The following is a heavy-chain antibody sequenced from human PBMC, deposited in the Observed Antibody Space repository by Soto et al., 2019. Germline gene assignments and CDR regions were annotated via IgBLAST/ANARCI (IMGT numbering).Heavy chain of an antibody. Sequence: QLHLQESGPGLVKPSETLSLTCSVSGGSISSFTYYWGWIRQPPGKGLEWIGTVYYNENTYYNPSLKSRVTITVDPAKNQFSLNLRSVTAADTAMYFCARRERYYGSPGWFDPWGPGTLVTVSS. CDR1: GGSISSFTYY. V-gene: IGHV4-39*01. CDR3: ARRERYYGSPGWFDP. CDR2: VYYNENT. D-gene: IGHD3-10*01. J-gene: IGHJ5*02.